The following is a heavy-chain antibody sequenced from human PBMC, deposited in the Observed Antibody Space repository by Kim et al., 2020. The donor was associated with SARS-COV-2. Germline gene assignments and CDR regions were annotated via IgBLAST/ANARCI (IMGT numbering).Heavy chain of an antibody. V-gene: IGHV1-18*01. CDR1: GYTFTSYG. J-gene: IGHJ5*02. CDR3: ARDTGYSP. CDR2: ISAYNGDT. D-gene: IGHD1-1*01. Sequence: ASVKVSCKASGYTFTSYGISWVRQAPGQGLEWMGLISAYNGDTNYAQNLQGRVTLTTDTSTTTAYMELSSLRSDDTAMYYCARDTGYSPWGQGTLVSVSS.